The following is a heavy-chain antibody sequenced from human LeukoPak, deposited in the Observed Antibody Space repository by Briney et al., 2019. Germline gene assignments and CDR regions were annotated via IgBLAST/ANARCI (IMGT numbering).Heavy chain of an antibody. V-gene: IGHV4-39*07. CDR2: INHSGST. Sequence: SETLSLTCTVSGGSVSSGSYYWSWIRQPPGKGLEWIGEINHSGSTNYNPSLKSRVTISVDTSKNQFSPKLSSVTAADTAVYYCARPRATMVRGSFDYWGQGTLVTVSS. D-gene: IGHD3-10*01. J-gene: IGHJ4*02. CDR3: ARPRATMVRGSFDY. CDR1: GGSVSSGSYY.